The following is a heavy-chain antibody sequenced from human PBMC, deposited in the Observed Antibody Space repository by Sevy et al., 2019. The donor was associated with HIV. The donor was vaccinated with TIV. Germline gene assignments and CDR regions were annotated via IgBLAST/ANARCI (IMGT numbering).Heavy chain of an antibody. CDR1: GFTFSSYD. V-gene: IGHV3-13*01. CDR3: ARGPYYYYGMDV. CDR2: IGTAGDT. J-gene: IGHJ6*02. Sequence: GGSLRLSCAASGFTFSSYDMHWVRQATGKGLEWVSAIGTAGDTYYPGSVKGRFTISRENAKNSLYLQKNSLRAGDTAVYYCARGPYYYYGMDVWGQGTTVTVSS.